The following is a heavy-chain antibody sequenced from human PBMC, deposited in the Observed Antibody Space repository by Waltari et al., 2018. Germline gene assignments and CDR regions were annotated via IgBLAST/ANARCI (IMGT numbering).Heavy chain of an antibody. Sequence: QVQLQQWGAGLLKPSETLSLTCAVYGGSFSGYYWSWIRQPPGKGLEWIGEINHMGSTNYNPSLKRRVTISVDTSKNQFSLKLSSVTAADTAVYYCASGPYYDSSGYYYGFDYWGQGTLVTVSS. CDR3: ASGPYYDSSGYYYGFDY. V-gene: IGHV4-34*01. D-gene: IGHD3-22*01. J-gene: IGHJ4*02. CDR2: INHMGST. CDR1: GGSFSGYY.